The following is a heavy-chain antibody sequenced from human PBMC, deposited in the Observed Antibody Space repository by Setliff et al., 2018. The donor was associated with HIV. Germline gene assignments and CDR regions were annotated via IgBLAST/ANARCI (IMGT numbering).Heavy chain of an antibody. J-gene: IGHJ4*02. D-gene: IGHD1-1*01. Sequence: SETLSLTCSVSGDSISSGSYFWGWIRQTLGKGLEWIGNIYYTGFAYYNPSLKSRVTISLDTSKTHSFLNLTSVTDADTAVYFCTREGRGDPAMATTRIDYWGQGKLVTVSS. CDR3: TREGRGDPAMATTRIDY. CDR1: GDSISSGSYF. V-gene: IGHV4-39*02. CDR2: IYYTGFA.